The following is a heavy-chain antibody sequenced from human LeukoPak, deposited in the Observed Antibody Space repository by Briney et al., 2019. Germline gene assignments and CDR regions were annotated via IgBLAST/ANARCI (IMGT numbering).Heavy chain of an antibody. CDR3: VRRHNY. CDR1: GFDVSDNF. V-gene: IGHV3-53*01. Sequence: GGSLRLSCVAYGFDVSDNFMIWVRQAPGRGLEWISIIYASGGAYHAESVKGRFTAFRDTSKNAIFLQMNNLRVGDTAIYYCVRRHNYWGQGTLVTVSS. CDR2: IYASGGA. J-gene: IGHJ4*02.